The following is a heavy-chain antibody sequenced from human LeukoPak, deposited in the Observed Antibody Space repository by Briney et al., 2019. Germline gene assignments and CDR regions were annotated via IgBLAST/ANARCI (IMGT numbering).Heavy chain of an antibody. D-gene: IGHD2-2*01. CDR1: GFTFSSYG. Sequence: GGSLRLSCAASGFTFSSYGMHWVRQAPGKGLEWVAVISYDGSNKYYADSVKGRFTISRDNSKNTLYLQMNSLRAEDTAEYYFPKEGQPLAAPLAYGGQGTLVTVPS. CDR2: ISYDGSNK. CDR3: PKEGQPLAAPLAY. V-gene: IGHV3-30*18. J-gene: IGHJ4*02.